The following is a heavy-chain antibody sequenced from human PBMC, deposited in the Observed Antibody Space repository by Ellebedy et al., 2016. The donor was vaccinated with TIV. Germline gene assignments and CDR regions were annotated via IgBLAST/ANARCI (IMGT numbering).Heavy chain of an antibody. CDR1: GGSMISDDHC. D-gene: IGHD3-16*01. Sequence: MPSETLSLTCTVSGGSMISDDHCWTWVRQPPGKGLEWIGYIYYSGATYYSPSLKHRLSVSIDKSKGQVSLNLASVTAADAAVYYCARGGGDRPHALDLWGQGTMVTVSS. CDR3: ARGGGDRPHALDL. J-gene: IGHJ3*01. CDR2: IYYSGAT. V-gene: IGHV4-30-4*01.